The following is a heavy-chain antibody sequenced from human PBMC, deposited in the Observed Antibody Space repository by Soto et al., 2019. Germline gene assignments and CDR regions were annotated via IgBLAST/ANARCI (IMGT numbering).Heavy chain of an antibody. CDR1: GFTFSSYA. D-gene: IGHD2-2*01. V-gene: IGHV3-23*01. Sequence: GGSLRLSCAASGFTFSSYAMTWVRQAPGKGLERVSAISVSDGTTYYVDSVKGRFTISRDNSKNTLYLQMNSLRVDDTAIYYCARVGPTSWNRFDYWGQGTVVTVYS. J-gene: IGHJ4*02. CDR2: ISVSDGTT. CDR3: ARVGPTSWNRFDY.